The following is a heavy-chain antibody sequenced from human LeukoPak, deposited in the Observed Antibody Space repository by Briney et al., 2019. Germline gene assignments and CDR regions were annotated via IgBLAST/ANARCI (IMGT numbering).Heavy chain of an antibody. CDR1: GGTFSSYA. CDR2: IIPIFGTA. CDR3: AREVLGPYYYDSSGYYYVPGGFDP. D-gene: IGHD3-22*01. V-gene: IGHV1-69*13. J-gene: IGHJ5*02. Sequence: ASVKVSCKASGGTFSSYAISWVRQAPGQGFEWMGGIIPIFGTANYAQKFQGRVTITADESTSTAYMELSSLRSEDTAVYYCAREVLGPYYYDSSGYYYVPGGFDPWGQGTLVTVSS.